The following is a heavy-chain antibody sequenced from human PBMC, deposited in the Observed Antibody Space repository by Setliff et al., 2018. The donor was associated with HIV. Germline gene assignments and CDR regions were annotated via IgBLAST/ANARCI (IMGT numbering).Heavy chain of an antibody. D-gene: IGHD3-10*01. J-gene: IGHJ6*02. CDR1: GYSFTSYW. CDR3: ASLPYYYGSGTNYGMDV. V-gene: IGHV5-51*01. CDR2: IYPGDSDT. Sequence: GESLKISCKGSGYSFTSYWIGWVRQMPGKGLEWMGIIYPGDSDTRYSPSFQGQVTISADKSISTPYLQWSSLKASDTAMYYCASLPYYYGSGTNYGMDVWGQGTTVTVSS.